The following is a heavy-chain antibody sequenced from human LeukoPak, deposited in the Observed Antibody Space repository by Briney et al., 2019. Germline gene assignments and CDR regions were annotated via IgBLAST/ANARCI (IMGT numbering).Heavy chain of an antibody. Sequence: ASVTVSCKASGYTFTSYGLSWVRQAPGQGLEWMGWIIADTGNTNYAQKLQGRVFMTADTSTSTAYMELRSLTSDDTAIYYCARPNYYDTSGFSYWGQGTLVTVSS. CDR1: GYTFTSYG. J-gene: IGHJ4*02. D-gene: IGHD3-22*01. V-gene: IGHV1-18*01. CDR2: IIADTGNT. CDR3: ARPNYYDTSGFSY.